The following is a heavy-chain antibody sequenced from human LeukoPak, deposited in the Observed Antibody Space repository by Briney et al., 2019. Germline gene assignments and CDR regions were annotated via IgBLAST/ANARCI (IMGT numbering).Heavy chain of an antibody. CDR1: GYTFTSYG. V-gene: IGHV1-18*01. CDR3: ARDVLGIAVAGKTYYYGMDV. D-gene: IGHD6-19*01. CDR2: ISAYNGNT. J-gene: IGHJ6*02. Sequence: ASVKVSCKACGYTFTSYGISWVRQAPGQGLEWMGWISAYNGNTNYAQKLQGRVTMTTDTSTSTAYMELRSLRSDDTAVYYCARDVLGIAVAGKTYYYGMDVWGQGTTVTVSS.